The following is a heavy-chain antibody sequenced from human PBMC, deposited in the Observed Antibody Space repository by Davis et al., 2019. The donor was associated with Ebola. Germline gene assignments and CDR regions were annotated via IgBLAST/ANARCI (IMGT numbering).Heavy chain of an antibody. V-gene: IGHV3-23*01. CDR3: ANYYGSGSYRFGPRFDY. D-gene: IGHD3-10*01. CDR1: GFTFSSYA. J-gene: IGHJ4*02. Sequence: GESLKISCAASGFTFSSYAMSWVRQAPGKGLEWVSAISGSGGSTYYADSVKGRFTISRDNSKTTLYLKMNSLRAEDTAVYYCANYYGSGSYRFGPRFDYWGQGTLVTVSS. CDR2: ISGSGGST.